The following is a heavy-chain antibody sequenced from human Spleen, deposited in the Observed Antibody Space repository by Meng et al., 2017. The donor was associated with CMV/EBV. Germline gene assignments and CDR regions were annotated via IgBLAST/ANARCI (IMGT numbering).Heavy chain of an antibody. CDR2: IKSKTEGGTT. CDR3: TTVGILGATSDDY. CDR1: GITFKNAW. V-gene: IGHV3-15*01. D-gene: IGHD1-26*01. Sequence: SGITFKNAWMSWVRQDAGKGLDWVGRIKSKTEGGTTDYGAPVKGRFTISRDDSKNTLYLKINSLKTEDTAVCYCTTVGILGATSDDYWGQGTLVTVSS. J-gene: IGHJ4*02.